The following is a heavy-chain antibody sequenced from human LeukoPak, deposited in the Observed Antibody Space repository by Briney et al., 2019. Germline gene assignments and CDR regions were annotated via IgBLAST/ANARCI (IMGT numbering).Heavy chain of an antibody. CDR2: ISYDGSNA. CDR3: AKGGLGATLYYFDF. Sequence: GGSLRLSCAASGFTFSSYAMHWVRQAPGKGLEWVAVISYDGSNAYYADSVKGRFTISRDTSKNTLYLQMNSLRAEDTAVYYCAKGGLGATLYYFDFWGQGTLVTVSS. J-gene: IGHJ4*02. CDR1: GFTFSSYA. D-gene: IGHD1-26*01. V-gene: IGHV3-30*04.